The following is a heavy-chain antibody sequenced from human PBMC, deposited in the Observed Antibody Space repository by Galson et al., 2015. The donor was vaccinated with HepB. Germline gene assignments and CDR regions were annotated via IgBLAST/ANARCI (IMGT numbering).Heavy chain of an antibody. V-gene: IGHV3-53*01. J-gene: IGHJ4*02. CDR1: GFTVSRNY. CDR3: ARVDCSGGSCYSDY. CDR2: IYSGGTT. D-gene: IGHD2-15*01. Sequence: SLRLSCAASGFTVSRNYMNWVRQAPGKGLEWVSVIYSGGTTYYADSVRGRFTISRDNSKNTLYLQMNSLRAEDTAVYYCARVDCSGGSCYSDYWGQATLVTVSS.